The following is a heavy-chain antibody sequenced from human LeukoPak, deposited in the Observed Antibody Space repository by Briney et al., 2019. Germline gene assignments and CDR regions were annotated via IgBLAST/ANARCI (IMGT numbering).Heavy chain of an antibody. CDR3: ARRYCSGGSCFSRHFDF. D-gene: IGHD2-15*01. J-gene: IGHJ4*02. CDR2: IYYSGGT. V-gene: IGHV4-59*08. CDR1: GGSISGYY. Sequence: PSETLSLTCTVSGGSISGYYWSWIRQPPGKGLGWIGYIYYSGGTNYNPSLKSRVTISIDTSKNQFSLKLSSVTAADTAVYYCARRYCSGGSCFSRHFDFWGQGTLVTVSS.